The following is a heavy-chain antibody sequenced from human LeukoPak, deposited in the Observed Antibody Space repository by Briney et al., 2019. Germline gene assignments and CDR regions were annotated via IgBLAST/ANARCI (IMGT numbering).Heavy chain of an antibody. Sequence: PGGSLRLSCAASGFTFSNAWMSWVRQAPGKGLEWVGRIKSKTHGGTTDYAAPVKGRFTISRDDSRNTLYLQMNSLKTEDTAVYYCTTIEAAGQYDYWGQGTLVTVSS. V-gene: IGHV3-15*01. CDR2: IKSKTHGGTT. CDR3: TTIEAAGQYDY. D-gene: IGHD6-25*01. CDR1: GFTFSNAW. J-gene: IGHJ4*02.